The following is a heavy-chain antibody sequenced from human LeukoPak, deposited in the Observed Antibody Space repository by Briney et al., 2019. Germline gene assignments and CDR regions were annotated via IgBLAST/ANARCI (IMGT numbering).Heavy chain of an antibody. CDR1: GFTFSSYA. CDR3: AKVGQWELRWFAFDI. Sequence: GGSLRLSCAASGFTFSSYAMNWVRQAPGKGLEWVSAISGSGGSTYYADSVKGRFTISRDNSKNTLYLQMNSLRAEDTAVYYCAKVGQWELRWFAFDIWGQGTMVTVSS. V-gene: IGHV3-23*01. D-gene: IGHD1-26*01. J-gene: IGHJ3*02. CDR2: ISGSGGST.